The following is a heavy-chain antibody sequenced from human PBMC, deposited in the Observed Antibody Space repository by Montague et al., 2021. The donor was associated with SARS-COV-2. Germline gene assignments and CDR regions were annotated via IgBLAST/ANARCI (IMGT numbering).Heavy chain of an antibody. D-gene: IGHD5-18*01. CDR1: GGSISSGNFH. Sequence: TLSLTCTVSGGSISSGNFHWSWIRQPAGEGPEWIGRMYISGSSDYNPSLKSRVTISLDTSKNQVSLKLTSVTAADMAVYYCARSHAYGYGDDGPDIWGQGTMVTVSS. CDR3: ARSHAYGYGDDGPDI. CDR2: MYISGSS. V-gene: IGHV4-61*02. J-gene: IGHJ3*02.